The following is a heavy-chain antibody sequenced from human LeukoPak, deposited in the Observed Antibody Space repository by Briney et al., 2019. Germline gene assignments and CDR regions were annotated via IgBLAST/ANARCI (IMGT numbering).Heavy chain of an antibody. CDR1: GFTFSTYW. CDR2: IKQDGSEK. D-gene: IGHD2-21*02. J-gene: IGHJ4*02. Sequence: GGSLRLSCAASGFTFSTYWMSWVRQAPGKGLEWVANIKQDGSEKYYVDSVRGRFTTSRDNAKNSLYLQMNSLRAEDTAVYYCARGGGDWESPFDYWGQGTLVTVSS. CDR3: ARGGGDWESPFDY. V-gene: IGHV3-7*01.